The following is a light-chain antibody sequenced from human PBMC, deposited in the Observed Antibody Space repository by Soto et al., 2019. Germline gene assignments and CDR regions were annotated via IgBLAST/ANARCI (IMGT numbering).Light chain of an antibody. CDR3: QQYGSSRT. Sequence: EMVLTQSPDTLSLSPGETATLSCRASQSVTMSYLAWYQPRPGQAPRLLIYGASSRADGIPARFSGSGSGTDFTLTISRLEPEDFAVYYCQQYGSSRTFGQGTKLEIK. J-gene: IGKJ2*01. V-gene: IGKV3-20*01. CDR2: GAS. CDR1: QSVTMSY.